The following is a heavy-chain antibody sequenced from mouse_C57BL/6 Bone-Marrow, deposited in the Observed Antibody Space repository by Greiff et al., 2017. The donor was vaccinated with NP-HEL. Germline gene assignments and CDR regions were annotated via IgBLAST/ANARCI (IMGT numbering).Heavy chain of an antibody. Sequence: QVQLQQPGPELVKPGASVKISCKASGYAFSSSWMNWVKQRPGKGLEWIGRIYPGDGDTNYNGKFKGKATLTADKSSSTAYMQLSSLTSEDSAVYFCARPYGTDYFDYWGQGTTLTVSS. CDR1: GYAFSSSW. J-gene: IGHJ2*01. CDR3: ARPYGTDYFDY. CDR2: IYPGDGDT. V-gene: IGHV1-82*01. D-gene: IGHD1-1*01.